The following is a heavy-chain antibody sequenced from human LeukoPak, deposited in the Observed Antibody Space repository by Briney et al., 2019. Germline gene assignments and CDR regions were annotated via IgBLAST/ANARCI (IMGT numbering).Heavy chain of an antibody. CDR3: ARDISGYSSSWYVGYFDY. Sequence: PGGSLRLSCAASGFTFSSYAMHWVRQAPGKGLEWVAVISYDGSNKYYADSVKGRFTISRDNSKNTLYLQMNSLRAEDTAVYYCARDISGYSSSWYVGYFDYWGQGTLVTVSS. D-gene: IGHD6-13*01. V-gene: IGHV3-30-3*01. J-gene: IGHJ4*02. CDR2: ISYDGSNK. CDR1: GFTFSSYA.